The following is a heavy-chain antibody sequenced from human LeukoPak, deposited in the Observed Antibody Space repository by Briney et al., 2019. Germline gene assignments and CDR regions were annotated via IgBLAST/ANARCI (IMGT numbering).Heavy chain of an antibody. Sequence: GRSLRLSCAASGFTSSAYDMPWVRQAPGKGLEWVALISNDGSDKYYADSVKGRFTISRDNSKNALYLQMNSLRAEDTALYYCAREMATIYFDFWGQGTLVTVSS. V-gene: IGHV3-30*03. CDR3: AREMATIYFDF. D-gene: IGHD5-24*01. CDR2: ISNDGSDK. CDR1: GFTSSAYD. J-gene: IGHJ4*02.